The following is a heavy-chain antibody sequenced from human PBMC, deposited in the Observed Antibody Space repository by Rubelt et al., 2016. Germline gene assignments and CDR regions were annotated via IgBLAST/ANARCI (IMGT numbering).Heavy chain of an antibody. CDR2: IHYSGST. V-gene: IGHV4-30-4*07. J-gene: IGHJ4*02. Sequence: GLEWIGYIHYSGSTSYNPSLKSRITMSVDTSENQFSLKLNSVTAADTAVYYCARSGQTSWYVAHYFASWGQGTLVTVSS. D-gene: IGHD6-13*01. CDR3: ARSGQTSWYVAHYFAS.